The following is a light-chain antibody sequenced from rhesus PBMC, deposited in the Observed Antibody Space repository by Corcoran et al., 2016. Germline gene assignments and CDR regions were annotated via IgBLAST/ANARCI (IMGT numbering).Light chain of an antibody. CDR2: KAS. Sequence: DIQMTQSPSSLSASVGDTVTITCRASQSISSWLDWYQQKPGKAPKLLIYKASSLQSGVPSRFSGSGSGTVFTLTISSLQPEDFATYYCLQYSSSPFTFGPGTKLDIK. V-gene: IGKV1-22*01. CDR3: LQYSSSPFT. J-gene: IGKJ3*01. CDR1: QSISSW.